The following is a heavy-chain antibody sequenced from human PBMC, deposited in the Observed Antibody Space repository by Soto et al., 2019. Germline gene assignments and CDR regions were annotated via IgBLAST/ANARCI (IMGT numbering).Heavy chain of an antibody. Sequence: QVQLVESGGGVVQPGRSLRLSCAASGFTFSSYGMHWVRQAPGKGLEWVAVISYDGSNKYYADSVKGRVTISRDNSKNTLYLQMNSLRAEDTAVYYCANADQLRFLEWTGGWVGMDVWGKGTTVTVSS. CDR2: ISYDGSNK. CDR3: ANADQLRFLEWTGGWVGMDV. J-gene: IGHJ6*04. CDR1: GFTFSSYG. D-gene: IGHD3-3*01. V-gene: IGHV3-30*18.